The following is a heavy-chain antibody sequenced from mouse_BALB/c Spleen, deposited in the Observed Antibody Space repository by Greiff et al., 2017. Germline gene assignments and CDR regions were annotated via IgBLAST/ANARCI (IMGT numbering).Heavy chain of an antibody. J-gene: IGHJ4*01. CDR3: ARSCDYDGNYYAMDY. Sequence: QVQLKQSGPELVKPGASVRISCKASGYTFTSYYIHWVKQRPGQGLEWIGWIYPGNVNTKYNEKFKGKATLTADKSSSTAYMQLSSLTSEDSAVYFCARSCDYDGNYYAMDYWGQGTSVTVSS. CDR2: IYPGNVNT. V-gene: IGHV1S56*01. D-gene: IGHD2-4*01. CDR1: GYTFTSYY.